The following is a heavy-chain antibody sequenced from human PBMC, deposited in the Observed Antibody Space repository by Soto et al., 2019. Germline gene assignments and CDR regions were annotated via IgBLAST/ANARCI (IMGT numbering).Heavy chain of an antibody. V-gene: IGHV3-30-3*01. D-gene: IGHD3-16*01. CDR1: GFTFSIYS. J-gene: IGHJ4*02. Sequence: GGSLRLSCAASGFTFSIYSMHWVRQAPGKGLEWVAVISHDGSDIYYDDSVKGRFTISRDNSNSTLFLHMNILRPEDTAVYYCARDAYNYGYFSSWVPGTLVTVS. CDR3: ARDAYNYGYFSS. CDR2: ISHDGSDI.